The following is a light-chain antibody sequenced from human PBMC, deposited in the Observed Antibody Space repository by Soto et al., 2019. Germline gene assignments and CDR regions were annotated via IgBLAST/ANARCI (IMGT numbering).Light chain of an antibody. CDR1: SSDVGGYNY. CDR3: SSYAGSNNKV. Sequence: QAVVTQPPSASGSPGQSVTISCTGTSSDVGGYNYVSWYQQHPGKAPKLMIYEVNKRPSGVPDRFSGSKSGNTASLTVSGLQAEDEADYYCSSYAGSNNKVFGTGTKVTVL. CDR2: EVN. J-gene: IGLJ1*01. V-gene: IGLV2-8*01.